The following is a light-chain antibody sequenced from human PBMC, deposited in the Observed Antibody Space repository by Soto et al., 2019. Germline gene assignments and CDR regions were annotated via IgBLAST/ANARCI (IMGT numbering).Light chain of an antibody. Sequence: EIVLTQSPGTLSLSPGERATISCRATQSVSSSYLAWYQQKPGRAPRLLIYATSSRTTGIPDRFSGSGSGTDFTLTISRLEPEDFAVYYCQQYGYSSWTFGQGTKVDIK. CDR1: QSVSSSY. CDR2: ATS. V-gene: IGKV3-20*01. CDR3: QQYGYSSWT. J-gene: IGKJ1*01.